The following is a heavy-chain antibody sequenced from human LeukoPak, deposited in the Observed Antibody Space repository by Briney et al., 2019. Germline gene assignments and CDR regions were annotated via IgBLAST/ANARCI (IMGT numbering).Heavy chain of an antibody. V-gene: IGHV1-2*02. CDR3: ARDYKAPDFWAGYPPYHHDH. CDR2: INPNSGGT. Sequence: ASVKVSCKASGYTFTGYYMHWVRQAPGQGLEWMGWINPNSGGTNYAQKFQGRVTMTRDTSISTAYMELSRLRSDDTAVYYCARDYKAPDFWAGYPPYHHDHWGQGTLVTVSS. J-gene: IGHJ4*02. D-gene: IGHD3/OR15-3a*01. CDR1: GYTFTGYY.